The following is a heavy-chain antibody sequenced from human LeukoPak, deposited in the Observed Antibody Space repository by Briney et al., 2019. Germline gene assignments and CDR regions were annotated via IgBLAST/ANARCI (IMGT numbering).Heavy chain of an antibody. Sequence: PSETLSLTCTVSGGSIGSYYWSWIRQPPGKGLEWIGYIYYTGSTDYDPSLNSRATISVDTSKNQFSLKLSSVTAADTAVYYCARSLSGRGDAFDIWGQGTMVSLSS. CDR3: ARSLSGRGDAFDI. J-gene: IGHJ3*02. CDR1: GGSIGSYY. CDR2: IYYTGST. V-gene: IGHV4-59*01. D-gene: IGHD6-19*01.